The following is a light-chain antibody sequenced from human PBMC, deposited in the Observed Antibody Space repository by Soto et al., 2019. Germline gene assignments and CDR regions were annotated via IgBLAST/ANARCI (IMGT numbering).Light chain of an antibody. CDR2: SNN. CDR1: SSNIGSNT. J-gene: IGLJ2*01. CDR3: AAWDDSLSVV. Sequence: QSVLTQPPSASGTPGQRVTISCSGSSSNIGSNTVNWYQQLPGTAPKLLIYSNNQRPSGVPDRFSGSKSGTSASLAISGLQSEDEADYYCAAWDDSLSVVFCGGTKVTVL. V-gene: IGLV1-44*01.